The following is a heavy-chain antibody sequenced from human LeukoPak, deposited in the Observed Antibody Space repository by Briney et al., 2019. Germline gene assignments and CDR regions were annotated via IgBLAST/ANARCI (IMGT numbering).Heavy chain of an antibody. V-gene: IGHV3-53*01. CDR2: IYTAGTT. Sequence: GGSLRLSCAGSGFTVSSNFMSWVRQAPGKGLEWVSVIYTAGTTYYADSVKGRFTISRDNSKNTLYLQVNGLRAEDTAVYYCARGPRGPARLDYWGQGTLVTVSS. CDR1: GFTVSSNF. D-gene: IGHD3-10*01. CDR3: ARGPRGPARLDY. J-gene: IGHJ4*02.